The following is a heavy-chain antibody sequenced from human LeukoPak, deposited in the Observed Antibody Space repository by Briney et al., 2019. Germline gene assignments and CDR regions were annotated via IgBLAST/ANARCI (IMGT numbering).Heavy chain of an antibody. CDR2: TNTDGSST. J-gene: IGHJ1*01. D-gene: IGHD4-23*01. CDR3: YGANAEH. V-gene: IGHV3-74*03. CDR1: GFTVSSYS. Sequence: GGSLRLSCAASGFTVSSYSMSWVRQAPGKGLEWVSGTNTDGSSTMYADSVKGRFTIARDNAKNTLYLQMNSLRAEDTAVYYCYGANAEHWGQGTLVTVSS.